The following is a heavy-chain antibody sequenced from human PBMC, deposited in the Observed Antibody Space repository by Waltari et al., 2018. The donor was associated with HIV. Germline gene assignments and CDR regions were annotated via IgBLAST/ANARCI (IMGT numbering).Heavy chain of an antibody. Sequence: EVQLVQSGAEVEKPGESLKISCKGSGYSFTSYWIGWVRQLPGKGLEWRGIIYPRDSDTRYSPSFQGQVTISSDKSISTAYLQWSSLKASDTAMYYCARHKDYSMVRGVTTPLGGMDVWGQGTTVTVSS. CDR1: GYSFTSYW. V-gene: IGHV5-51*01. CDR3: ARHKDYSMVRGVTTPLGGMDV. D-gene: IGHD3-10*01. CDR2: IYPRDSDT. J-gene: IGHJ6*02.